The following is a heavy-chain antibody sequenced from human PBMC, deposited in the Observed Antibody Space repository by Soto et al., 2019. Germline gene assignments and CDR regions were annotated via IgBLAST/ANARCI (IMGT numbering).Heavy chain of an antibody. Sequence: RGEGLKSSCEGVGYKVGSARIGWVRQIAGKSLEWMGIIKPGTSYIRYSPSCRGHVTISADEDVSTAYLQWSSLKASDTAMYYCARQPSHICDSSGPAPLVTLSS. D-gene: IGHD3-3*02. CDR3: ARQPSHICDS. J-gene: IGHJ4*02. CDR2: IKPGTSYI. V-gene: IGHV5-51*01. CDR1: GYKVGSAR.